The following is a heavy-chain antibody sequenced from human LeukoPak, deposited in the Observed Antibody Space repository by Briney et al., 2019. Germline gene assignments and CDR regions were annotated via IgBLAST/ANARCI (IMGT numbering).Heavy chain of an antibody. D-gene: IGHD4-23*01. Sequence: PGRSLRLSCAASGFTFDDYAMHWVRQAPGKGLEWVSLISGDGGSTYYAGSVKGRFTISRDNSKNSLYLQMNSLRTEDTALYYCAKDLTNPGGTSGMLISYYYYYGMDVWGQGTTVTVSS. CDR3: AKDLTNPGGTSGMLISYYYYYGMDV. J-gene: IGHJ6*02. CDR1: GFTFDDYA. V-gene: IGHV3-43*02. CDR2: ISGDGGST.